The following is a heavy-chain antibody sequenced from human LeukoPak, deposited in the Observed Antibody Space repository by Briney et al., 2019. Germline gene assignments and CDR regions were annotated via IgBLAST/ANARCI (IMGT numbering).Heavy chain of an antibody. V-gene: IGHV3-53*01. J-gene: IGHJ5*02. CDR2: IYSGGST. CDR1: GFTVRSNY. D-gene: IGHD6-19*01. CDR3: AKATPPIAVAGTPWFDP. Sequence: GGSLRLSCAASGFTVRSNYMSWVRQAPGKGLEWVSVIYSGGSTYYADSVKGRFTISRDNSKNTLYLQMNSLRAEDTAVYYCAKATPPIAVAGTPWFDPWGQGTLVTVSS.